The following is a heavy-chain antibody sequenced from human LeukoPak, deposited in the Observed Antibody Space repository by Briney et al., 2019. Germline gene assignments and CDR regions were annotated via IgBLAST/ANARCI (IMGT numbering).Heavy chain of an antibody. D-gene: IGHD3-10*01. Sequence: GRSLRLSCSGSGFSFGDYPLNWVRQAPGKGLGWVSYISSSSSTIYYADSVKGRFTISRDNAKNSLYLQMNSLRAEDTAVYYCARDGDFYGSGSYNFDYWGQGTLVTVSS. CDR1: GFSFGDYP. CDR2: ISSSSSTI. CDR3: ARDGDFYGSGSYNFDY. V-gene: IGHV3-48*01. J-gene: IGHJ4*02.